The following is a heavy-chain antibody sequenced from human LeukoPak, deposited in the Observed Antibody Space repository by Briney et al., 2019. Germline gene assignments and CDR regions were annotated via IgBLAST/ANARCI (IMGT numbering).Heavy chain of an antibody. J-gene: IGHJ4*02. CDR1: GGSLSSYY. CDR2: INYSGTT. V-gene: IGHV4-59*01. CDR3: ARVQPTGYYSDFDY. D-gene: IGHD1-26*01. Sequence: SSETLSLTCTVSGGSLSSYYWSWIRQPPGKRLEVIGCINYSGTTNYNPSLKSRVIMSVDTSKNQFSLQLTSVTAADTAVYYCARVQPTGYYSDFDYWGRGTLVTVSS.